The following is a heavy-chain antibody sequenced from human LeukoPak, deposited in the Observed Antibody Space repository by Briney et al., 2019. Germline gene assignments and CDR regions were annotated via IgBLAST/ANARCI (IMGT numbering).Heavy chain of an antibody. CDR3: ARFRFVDTAMVTPKYYFDY. J-gene: IGHJ4*02. V-gene: IGHV1-18*01. D-gene: IGHD5-18*01. CDR1: GYTFTSYG. Sequence: ASVKVSCKASGYTFTSYGISWVRQAPGQGREGMGWISAYNGNTNYAQKLQGRVTMTTETSTSTAYMEVRSLGSDDTAVYYCARFRFVDTAMVTPKYYFDYWGQGTLVTVSS. CDR2: ISAYNGNT.